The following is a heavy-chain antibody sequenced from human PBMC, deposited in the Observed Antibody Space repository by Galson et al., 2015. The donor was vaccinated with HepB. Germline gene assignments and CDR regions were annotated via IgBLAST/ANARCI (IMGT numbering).Heavy chain of an antibody. Sequence: SVKVSCKASGYTFTSYAMNWVRQAPGQGLEWMGWINTNTGNPTYAQGFTGRFVFSLDTSVSTAYLQISSLKAEDTALYYCARDYCGAGSCYGDYWGQGTTVTVSS. CDR3: ARDYCGAGSCYGDY. CDR1: GYTFTSYA. CDR2: INTNTGNP. J-gene: IGHJ4*03. V-gene: IGHV7-4-1*02. D-gene: IGHD2-15*01.